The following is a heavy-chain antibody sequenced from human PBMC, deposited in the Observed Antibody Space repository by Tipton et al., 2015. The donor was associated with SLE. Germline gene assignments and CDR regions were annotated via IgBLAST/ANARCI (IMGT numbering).Heavy chain of an antibody. D-gene: IGHD3-22*01. CDR3: ARASRIGDI. V-gene: IGHV4-59*01. Sequence: TLSLTCTVSGGSISSYYWSWIRQPPGKGLEWIGYIYYSGSTNYNPSLKSRVTKSVDTSKNQFSLKLSSVTAADTAVYYCARASRIGDIWGQGTMVTVSS. CDR2: IYYSGST. CDR1: GGSISSYY. J-gene: IGHJ3*02.